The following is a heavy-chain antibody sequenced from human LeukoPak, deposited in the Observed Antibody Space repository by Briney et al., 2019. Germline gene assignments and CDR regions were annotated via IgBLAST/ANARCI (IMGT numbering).Heavy chain of an antibody. J-gene: IGHJ4*02. D-gene: IGHD6-6*01. CDR1: GFTFSSYA. V-gene: IGHV3-30*04. CDR2: ISYDGSNK. CDR3: ARDLRKHPRPGYFDY. Sequence: GGSLRLSCAASGFTFSSYAMHWVRQAPGKGLEWVAVISYDGSNKYYADSVKGRFTISRDNSKNTLYLQMNSLRAEDTAVYYCARDLRKHPRPGYFDYCGQGTLVTVSS.